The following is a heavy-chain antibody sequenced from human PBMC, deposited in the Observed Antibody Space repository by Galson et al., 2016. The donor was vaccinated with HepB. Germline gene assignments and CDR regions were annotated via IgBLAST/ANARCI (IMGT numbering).Heavy chain of an antibody. V-gene: IGHV3-30-3*01. CDR1: GFTLHTYT. D-gene: IGHD3-16*01. J-gene: IGHJ4*02. Sequence: SLRLSCAASGFTLHTYTMNWVRQAPGKGLEWVAVISDNGSNKYYADSVKGRFTISRDNAKNSLYLQMNSLRTEDTAMYYCATWGFTLGVDHWGQGILVTVSS. CDR2: ISDNGSNK. CDR3: ATWGFTLGVDH.